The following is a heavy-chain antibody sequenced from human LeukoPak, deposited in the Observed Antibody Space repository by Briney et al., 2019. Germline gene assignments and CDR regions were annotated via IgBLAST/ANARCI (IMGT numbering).Heavy chain of an antibody. J-gene: IGHJ4*02. CDR1: GFTSSTYW. CDR2: ISSDGSST. Sequence: GGSLRLSCAASGFTSSTYWIHWVRQAPGKGLMWVSRISSDGSSTSYADSVKGRFTISRDNAKNTVYLHMNSLKVEDTAVYYCARSYYGDYEDFWGQGTLVAVSS. CDR3: ARSYYGDYEDF. D-gene: IGHD4-17*01. V-gene: IGHV3-74*01.